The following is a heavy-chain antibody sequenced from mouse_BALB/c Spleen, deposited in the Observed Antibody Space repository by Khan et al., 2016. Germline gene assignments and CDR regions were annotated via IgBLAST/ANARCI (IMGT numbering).Heavy chain of an antibody. CDR2: ISSGGGST. Sequence: ESGGGLVKPGGSLKLSCAASGFAFSSYDMSWVRQTPEKRLEWVAYISSGGGSTYYPDTVKGRFTISRDNAKNTLYLQMSSLKSEDTAMYYCARQRYGNYYYYAMDYWGQGTSVTVSS. CDR3: ARQRYGNYYYYAMDY. CDR1: GFAFSSYD. J-gene: IGHJ4*01. D-gene: IGHD2-1*01. V-gene: IGHV5-12-1*01.